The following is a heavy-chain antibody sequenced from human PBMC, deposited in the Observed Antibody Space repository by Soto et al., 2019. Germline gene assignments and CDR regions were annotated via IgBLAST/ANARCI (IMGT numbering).Heavy chain of an antibody. V-gene: IGHV3-48*03. J-gene: IGHJ5*02. CDR3: ARGESSHYYPNKFDT. CDR2: ISGSGHTT. Sequence: EVQLVESGGGLVQPGGSLRLSCAASGFTFSTYEMNWARQAPGKGLEWVSYISGSGHTTYYADSVKGRFTISRDNAKNSLSLQMNSLRGEDTDGYYCARGESSHYYPNKFDTWGQGTLVTVFS. D-gene: IGHD3-22*01. CDR1: GFTFSTYE.